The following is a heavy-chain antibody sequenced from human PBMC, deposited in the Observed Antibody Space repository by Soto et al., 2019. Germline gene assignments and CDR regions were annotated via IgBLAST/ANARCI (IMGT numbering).Heavy chain of an antibody. CDR3: AIDYYGMDV. CDR2: TYQSGSA. V-gene: IGHV4-30-2*06. CDR1: GGSITSGGYS. Sequence: QLQLQESGSGLVKPSQTLSLTCTVSGGSITSGGYSWTWIRQSPGKGLEWIGYTYQSGSAYYNPSLKSRVTISVDRSKNQFSLNLTSVTAADTAVYYCAIDYYGMDVWGQGTTVTVSS. J-gene: IGHJ6*02.